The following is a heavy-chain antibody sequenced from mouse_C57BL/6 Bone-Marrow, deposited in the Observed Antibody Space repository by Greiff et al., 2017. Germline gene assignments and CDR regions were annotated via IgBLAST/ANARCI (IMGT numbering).Heavy chain of an antibody. CDR1: GFTFSSYT. CDR2: ISGGGGNT. CDR3: ASLTGTWYYFDY. D-gene: IGHD4-1*01. J-gene: IGHJ2*01. Sequence: DVKLVESGGGLVKPGGSLKLSCAASGFTFSSYTMSWVRQTPEKRLEWVATISGGGGNTYYPDSVKGRFTISRDNAKNTLYLQMSSLRSEDTALYYCASLTGTWYYFDYWGQGTTLTVSS. V-gene: IGHV5-9*01.